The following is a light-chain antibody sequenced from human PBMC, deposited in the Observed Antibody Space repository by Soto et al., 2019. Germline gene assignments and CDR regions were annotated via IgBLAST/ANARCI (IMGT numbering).Light chain of an antibody. CDR2: AAS. V-gene: IGKV1-16*02. CDR1: QDINNF. J-gene: IGKJ5*01. Sequence: DLQMTQSPSSLSASVGDRVTITCRASQDINNFLAWLQHKPGRAPKTLISAASSLQSGVPSKFSGSGSGTDFTLTINSLQPEDFATYYCQQYDTYPITFGQGTRLEIK. CDR3: QQYDTYPIT.